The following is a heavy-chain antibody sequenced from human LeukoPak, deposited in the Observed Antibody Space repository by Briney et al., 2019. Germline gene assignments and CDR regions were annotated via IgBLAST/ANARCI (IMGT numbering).Heavy chain of an antibody. V-gene: IGHV4-38-2*01. CDR2: IYHSGST. D-gene: IGHD5-18*01. CDR3: ARREYSYGPSYYFDY. Sequence: SETLSLTCAVSGYSISSGYYWGWIRQPPGKGLEWIGSIYHSGSTYYNPSLESRVTISVDTSKNQFSLKLSSVTAADTAVYYCARREYSYGPSYYFDYWGQGTLVTVSS. J-gene: IGHJ4*02. CDR1: GYSISSGYY.